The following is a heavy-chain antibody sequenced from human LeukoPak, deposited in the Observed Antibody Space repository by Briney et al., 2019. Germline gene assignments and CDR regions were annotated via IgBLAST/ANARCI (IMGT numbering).Heavy chain of an antibody. Sequence: ASVKVSCKASGYSFTSHAMNRVRQAPGQGLEWMGWINTNTGNPTYAQGFTGRFVFSLDTSVSTAYLQISSLKAEDTAVYYCARDVRGEYDFWSGYPLDYYYYMDVWGTGTTVTVSS. J-gene: IGHJ6*03. V-gene: IGHV7-4-1*02. CDR2: INTNTGNP. CDR1: GYSFTSHA. D-gene: IGHD3-3*01. CDR3: ARDVRGEYDFWSGYPLDYYYYMDV.